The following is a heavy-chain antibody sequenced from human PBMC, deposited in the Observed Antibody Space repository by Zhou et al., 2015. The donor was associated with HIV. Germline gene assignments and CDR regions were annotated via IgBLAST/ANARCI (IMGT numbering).Heavy chain of an antibody. J-gene: IGHJ4*02. CDR3: ARDLYYPKLYYYDSSGYYNPFVY. Sequence: QVQLVQSGAEVKKPGASVKVSCKASGYTFTNYAISWVRQAPGQGLEWMGWINADNGKTNYAQKLQGRVTMTTDTSTSTAYMELRSLRSDDTAVYYCARDLYYPKLYYYDSSGYYNPFVYWGQGTLVTVSS. D-gene: IGHD3-22*01. CDR2: INADNGKT. CDR1: GYTFTNYA. V-gene: IGHV1-18*01.